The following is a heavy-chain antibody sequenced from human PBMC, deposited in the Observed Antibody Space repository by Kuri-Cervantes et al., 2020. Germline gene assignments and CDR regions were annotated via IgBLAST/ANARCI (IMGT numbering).Heavy chain of an antibody. J-gene: IGHJ6*02. Sequence: ASVKVSCKASGYTFTSYGISWVRQAPGQGLEWMGWISAYNGNTNYAQKFQGRVTMTRNTSISTAYMELSSLRSEDTAVYYCARMRTMVRLRREHYYYGMDVWGQGTTVTVSS. V-gene: IGHV1-18*01. CDR3: ARMRTMVRLRREHYYYGMDV. CDR2: ISAYNGNT. D-gene: IGHD3-10*01. CDR1: GYTFTSYG.